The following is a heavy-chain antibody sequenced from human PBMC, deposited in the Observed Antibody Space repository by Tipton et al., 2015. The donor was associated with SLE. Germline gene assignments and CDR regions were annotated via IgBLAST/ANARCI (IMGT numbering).Heavy chain of an antibody. CDR3: AREIRFLEWLSYYYYMDV. V-gene: IGHV4-4*07. CDR1: GFTFGDYA. CDR2: IYTSGST. D-gene: IGHD3-3*01. Sequence: LRLSCAASGFTFGDYAIHWVRQAPGKGLEWIGRIYTSGSTNYNPSLKSRLTISVDTSKNQFSLKLSSVTAADTAVYYCAREIRFLEWLSYYYYMDVWGKGTTVTVSS. J-gene: IGHJ6*03.